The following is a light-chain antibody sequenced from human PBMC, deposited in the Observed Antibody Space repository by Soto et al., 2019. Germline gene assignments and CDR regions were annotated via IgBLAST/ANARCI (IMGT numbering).Light chain of an antibody. CDR3: QQYGSFPLT. V-gene: IGKV3-20*01. CDR2: GAS. J-gene: IGKJ4*01. CDR1: QSVTSSF. Sequence: ETVLTQSPGTMSLSPGERATLSCRASQSVTSSFLAWYQQRPGQAPRLLIYGASNRATGIPARFSGSGSGTCFTLTISRLEPEDFAVYYCQQYGSFPLTFGGGTKVEIK.